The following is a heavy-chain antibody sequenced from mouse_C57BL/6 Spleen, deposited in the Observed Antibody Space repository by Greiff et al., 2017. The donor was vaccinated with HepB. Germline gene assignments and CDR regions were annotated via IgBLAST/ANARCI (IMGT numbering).Heavy chain of an antibody. V-gene: IGHV1-26*01. D-gene: IGHD3-1*01. CDR1: GYTFTDYY. CDR3: ARSGGRDFDY. Sequence: VQLQQSGPELVKPGASVKISCKASGYTFTDYYMNWVKQSHGKSLEWIGDINPNNGGTSYNQKFKGKATLTVDKSSSTAYMELRSLTSEDSAVYYCARSGGRDFDYCGQGTTPTVSS. J-gene: IGHJ2*01. CDR2: INPNNGGT.